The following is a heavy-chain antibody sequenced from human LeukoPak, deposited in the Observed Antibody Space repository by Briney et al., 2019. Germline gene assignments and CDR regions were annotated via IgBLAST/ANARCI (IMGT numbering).Heavy chain of an antibody. V-gene: IGHV1-69*13. Sequence: GASVKVSCKASGGTFSSYAISWVRQAPGQGLEWMGGIIPIFGTANYAQKFQGRVTITADESTSTAYMELSSLRSEDTAVYYCARAGVVPAASFDYWGQGTLVTVSS. CDR2: IIPIFGTA. CDR3: ARAGVVPAASFDY. D-gene: IGHD2-2*01. CDR1: GGTFSSYA. J-gene: IGHJ4*02.